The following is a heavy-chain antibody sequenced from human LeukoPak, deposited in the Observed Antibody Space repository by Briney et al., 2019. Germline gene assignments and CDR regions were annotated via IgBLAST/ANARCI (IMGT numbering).Heavy chain of an antibody. V-gene: IGHV3-33*01. CDR1: GFTFSSYG. D-gene: IGHD5-18*01. Sequence: GSLRLSCAASGFTFSSYGMDWVRQAPGKGLEWVAVIWYDGSNEYYADSVKGRFTISRDNSQNTLYLQMNSLRAEDTAVYYCARDVGIRLWFRDYHGLDVWGQGTTVTVSS. CDR3: ARDVGIRLWFRDYHGLDV. CDR2: IWYDGSNE. J-gene: IGHJ6*02.